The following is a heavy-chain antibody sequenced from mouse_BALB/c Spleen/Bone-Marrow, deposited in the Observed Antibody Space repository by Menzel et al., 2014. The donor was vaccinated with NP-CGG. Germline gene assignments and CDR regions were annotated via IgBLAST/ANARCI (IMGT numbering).Heavy chain of an antibody. Sequence: EVQLQQSGPALVMPGSSVKMSCKTSGYSFTDYTIHWVKQSHGKSLEWIGGFNPNNGGANYNQKFKDKATLTLDKSSRTAYMEFRSLTFEDSAVYYCARAGWYDYWGQGTTLTVSS. J-gene: IGHJ2*01. CDR3: ARAGWYDY. CDR2: FNPNNGGA. V-gene: IGHV1-22*01. CDR1: GYSFTDYT. D-gene: IGHD1-1*02.